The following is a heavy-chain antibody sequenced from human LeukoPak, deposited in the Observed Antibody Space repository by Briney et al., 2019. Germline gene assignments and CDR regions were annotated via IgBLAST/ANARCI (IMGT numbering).Heavy chain of an antibody. Sequence: SETLSLTCAVYGGFFSGYYWSWIRQPPGKGLEWIGSIYYSGSTYYNPSLKSRVTISVDTSKNQFSLKLSSVTAADTAVYYCARTIAAAGYYFDYWGQGTLVTVSS. V-gene: IGHV4-34*01. D-gene: IGHD6-13*01. CDR1: GGFFSGYY. CDR2: IYYSGST. CDR3: ARTIAAAGYYFDY. J-gene: IGHJ4*02.